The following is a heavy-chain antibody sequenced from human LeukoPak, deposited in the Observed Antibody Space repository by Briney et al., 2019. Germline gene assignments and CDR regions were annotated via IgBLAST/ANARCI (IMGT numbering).Heavy chain of an antibody. CDR2: IYYSGST. CDR3: ARAMQDLGIAAWLDY. V-gene: IGHV4-30-4*01. D-gene: IGHD6-25*01. CDR1: GGSISSGDFY. Sequence: SETLSLTCTVSGGSISSGDFYWSWIRQPPGKGLEWIGYIYYSGSTYYNPSLKIRVTISVDTSKNQFSLKLSSVTAADTAVYYCARAMQDLGIAAWLDYWGQGTLVTVSS. J-gene: IGHJ4*02.